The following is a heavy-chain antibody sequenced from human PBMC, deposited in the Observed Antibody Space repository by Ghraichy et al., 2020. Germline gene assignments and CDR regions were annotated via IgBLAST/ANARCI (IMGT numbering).Heavy chain of an antibody. J-gene: IGHJ4*02. CDR1: GFTFSSYA. D-gene: IGHD2-21*02. CDR2: ISYDGSNK. Sequence: GGSLRLSCAASGFTFSSYAMHWVRQAPGKGLEWVAVISYDGSNKYYADSVKGRFTISRDNSKNTLYLQMNSLRAEDTAVYYCARASRGDHDYWGQGTLVTVSS. CDR3: ARASRGDHDY. V-gene: IGHV3-30-3*01.